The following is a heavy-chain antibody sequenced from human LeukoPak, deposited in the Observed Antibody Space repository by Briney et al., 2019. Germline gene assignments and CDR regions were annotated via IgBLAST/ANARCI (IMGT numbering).Heavy chain of an antibody. J-gene: IGHJ4*02. CDR1: GYSFTSYW. CDR3: ARRAYGDYGDY. CDR2: IYPGDSDT. D-gene: IGHD4-17*01. Sequence: GESLKISCKGPGYSFTSYWIGWVRPMPGKGLEWMGIIYPGDSDTRYGPSFQGQVTISADKSISTAYLRWSSLKASDTAMYYCARRAYGDYGDYWGQGTLVTVSS. V-gene: IGHV5-51*01.